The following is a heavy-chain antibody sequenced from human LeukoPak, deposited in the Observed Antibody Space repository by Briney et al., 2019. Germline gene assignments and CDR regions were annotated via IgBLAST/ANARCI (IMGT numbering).Heavy chain of an antibody. D-gene: IGHD3-10*01. CDR1: GGSLSGYY. J-gene: IGHJ6*03. CDR3: ARLTKNDSGSFRFGKKKRGYMDV. V-gene: IGHV4-34*01. Sequence: SETLSLTCAVYGGSLSGYYWSWIRQPPGKGLEWIGEINHSGSTNYNPSLKSRVTISVDTSKNQFPLKLSSVTAADTAVYYCARLTKNDSGSFRFGKKKRGYMDVWGKGTTVTISS. CDR2: INHSGST.